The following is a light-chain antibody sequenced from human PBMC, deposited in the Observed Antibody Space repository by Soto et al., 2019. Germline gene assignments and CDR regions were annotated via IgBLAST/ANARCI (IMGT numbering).Light chain of an antibody. V-gene: IGLV2-11*01. CDR1: SSDVGGYNY. Sequence: QSALTQPRSVSGSPGQSVTISCTGTSSDVGGYNYVSWYQQHPGKAPKLMIYDVSKRPSGVPDRFSGSKSGNTASLTISGLQAEDEADYYCCSHAGSYVWVFGGGTKVTVL. J-gene: IGLJ3*02. CDR3: CSHAGSYVWV. CDR2: DVS.